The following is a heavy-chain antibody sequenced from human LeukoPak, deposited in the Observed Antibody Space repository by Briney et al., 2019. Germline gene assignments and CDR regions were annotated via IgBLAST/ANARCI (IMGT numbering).Heavy chain of an antibody. CDR2: MNPNSGNT. Sequence: ASVKVSCKASGYTFTSYDINWVRQATGQGLEWMGWMNPNSGNTGYAQKFQGRVTMNRNTSISTAYMELSSLRSEDTAMYYCARVFRAYYDSSGYYPPLVAFDIWGQGTMVTVSS. J-gene: IGHJ3*02. V-gene: IGHV1-8*01. CDR1: GYTFTSYD. CDR3: ARVFRAYYDSSGYYPPLVAFDI. D-gene: IGHD3-22*01.